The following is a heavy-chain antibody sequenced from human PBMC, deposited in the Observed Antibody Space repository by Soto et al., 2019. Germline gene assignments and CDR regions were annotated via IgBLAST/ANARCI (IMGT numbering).Heavy chain of an antibody. V-gene: IGHV3-30-3*01. CDR2: ISYDGSNK. Sequence: QVQLVESGGGVVQPGRSLRLSCAASGFTFSSYAMHWVRQAPGKGLEWVAVISYDGSNKYYADSVKGRFTISRDNSKNPLYLQMNSLRAEDTAVYYCARDHCYDYSFPPDYWGQGTLVTVSS. D-gene: IGHD5-12*01. J-gene: IGHJ4*02. CDR3: ARDHCYDYSFPPDY. CDR1: GFTFSSYA.